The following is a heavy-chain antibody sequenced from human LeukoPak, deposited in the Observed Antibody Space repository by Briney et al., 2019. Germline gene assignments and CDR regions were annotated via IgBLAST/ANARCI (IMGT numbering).Heavy chain of an antibody. CDR2: INHSGST. V-gene: IGHV4-4*02. D-gene: IGHD6-25*01. CDR3: ASRPHSSGPY. CDR1: GASISIIEW. J-gene: IGHJ4*02. Sequence: SETLSLTCAVSGASISIIEWWTWVRQPPGKGLEWIGDINHSGSTNYNPSLKSRVTISLDKSNNQLSLRLSSVTAADTAVYYCASRPHSSGPYWGQGTLVTVSS.